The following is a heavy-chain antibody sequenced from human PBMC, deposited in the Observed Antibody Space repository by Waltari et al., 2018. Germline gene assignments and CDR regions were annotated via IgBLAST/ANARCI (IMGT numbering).Heavy chain of an antibody. D-gene: IGHD2-21*02. Sequence: EVQLVESGGGLIQPGGSLRLSCVASGVTVNNNYMTWLRQAPGKGLGLGSLIYSVGTTDYAESVRGRFTISRDGSKNTVYLQMNSLRAEDTAVYFCARNQVETALGYWGQGTLVTVSS. CDR3: ARNQVETALGY. CDR1: GVTVNNNY. V-gene: IGHV3-53*01. CDR2: IYSVGTT. J-gene: IGHJ4*02.